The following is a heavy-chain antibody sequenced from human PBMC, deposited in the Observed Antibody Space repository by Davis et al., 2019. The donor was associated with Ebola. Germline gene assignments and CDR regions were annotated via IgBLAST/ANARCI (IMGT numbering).Heavy chain of an antibody. CDR1: GYSFTSYW. V-gene: IGHV5-51*01. J-gene: IGHJ4*02. CDR2: IYPGDSDT. Sequence: GEFLKISCQGSGYSFTSYWIGWVRQIPGKGLEWMGIIYPGDSDTRYSPSFQGKVTISADKSISTAYLQWSRLKASDTAMYYCARLKYSSSPIDYWGQGTLVTVSS. CDR3: ARLKYSSSPIDY. D-gene: IGHD6-6*01.